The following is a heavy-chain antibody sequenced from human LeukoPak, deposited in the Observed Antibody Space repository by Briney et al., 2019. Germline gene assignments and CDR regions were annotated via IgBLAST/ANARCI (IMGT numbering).Heavy chain of an antibody. D-gene: IGHD1-26*01. CDR2: ISGSGGSI. J-gene: IGHJ6*03. V-gene: IGHV3-23*01. Sequence: PGGSLRLSCAASGFTFSSYAMSWVRQAPGKGLEWVSAISGSGGSIYYADSVKGRFTISRDNAEDSLYLQINSLRADDTAVYYCARVRGAGLQYYYMDVWGKGTTVTVSS. CDR1: GFTFSSYA. CDR3: ARVRGAGLQYYYMDV.